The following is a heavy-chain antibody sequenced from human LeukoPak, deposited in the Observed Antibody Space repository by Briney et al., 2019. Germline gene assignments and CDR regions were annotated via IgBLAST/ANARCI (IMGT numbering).Heavy chain of an antibody. Sequence: GGSLRLSCAASGFTFSSYGMHWVRQAPGKGLEWVAVISYDGSNKYYADSVKGRFTISRDNSKNTLYLQMNSLRAEDTAVYYCAREGGGISGSYSFSIDYWGQGTLVTVSS. V-gene: IGHV3-30*03. CDR1: GFTFSSYG. D-gene: IGHD3-10*01. CDR2: ISYDGSNK. J-gene: IGHJ4*02. CDR3: AREGGGISGSYSFSIDY.